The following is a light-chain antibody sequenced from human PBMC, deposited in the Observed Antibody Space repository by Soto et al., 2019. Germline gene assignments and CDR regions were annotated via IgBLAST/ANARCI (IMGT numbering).Light chain of an antibody. V-gene: IGKV3D-15*01. Sequence: EVSMTQLPSTLHQSDGARATLSCRASQSIGTHLAWYQQKPGQAPRLLIYAASTSATGVPSRFSGSGSGTDFTLTISSLQTEDFATYYCQQSYSNPRTFGQGTKVDIK. J-gene: IGKJ1*01. CDR3: QQSYSNPRT. CDR2: AAS. CDR1: QSIGTH.